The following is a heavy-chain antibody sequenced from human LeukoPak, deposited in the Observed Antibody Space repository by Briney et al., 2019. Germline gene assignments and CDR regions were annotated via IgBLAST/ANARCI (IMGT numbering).Heavy chain of an antibody. Sequence: GASVKVSCKASGGTFSSYAISWVRQAPGQGLEWMGRIIPILGIANYAQKFQGRVTITADKSTTTAYMELSSPRSQDTAVYYCARGGLECSSTSCHTEIDYWGQGTLVTVSS. CDR2: IIPILGIA. J-gene: IGHJ4*02. V-gene: IGHV1-69*04. CDR1: GGTFSSYA. D-gene: IGHD2-2*02. CDR3: ARGGLECSSTSCHTEIDY.